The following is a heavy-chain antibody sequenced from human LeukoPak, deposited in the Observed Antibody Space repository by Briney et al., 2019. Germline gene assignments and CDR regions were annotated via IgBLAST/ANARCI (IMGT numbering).Heavy chain of an antibody. J-gene: IGHJ6*02. V-gene: IGHV4-59*01. CDR3: ARGSGSRYGYYYYGMDV. CDR1: GGSISSYY. D-gene: IGHD3-3*01. CDR2: IYYSGST. Sequence: SETLSLTCTVSGGSISSYYWSWIRQPPGKGLEWIGYIYYSGSTNYNPSLKSRVTIPVDTSKNQFSLKLSSVTAADTAVYYCARGSGSRYGYYYYGMDVWGQGTTVTVSS.